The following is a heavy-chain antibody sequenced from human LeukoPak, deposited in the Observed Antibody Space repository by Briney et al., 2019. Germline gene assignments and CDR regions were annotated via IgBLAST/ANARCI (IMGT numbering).Heavy chain of an antibody. CDR3: ARGKGTRYYYDSSGYYYY. D-gene: IGHD3-22*01. CDR2: IDYSGGT. CDR1: GGSIRSFS. J-gene: IGHJ4*02. V-gene: IGHV4-59*12. Sequence: SETLSLTCTVSGGSIRSFSWSWIRQPPGKGLEWIGYIDYSGGTNYNPSLKSRVTISVDTSKNQFSLKLSSVTAADTAVYYCARGKGTRYYYDSSGYYYYWGQGTLVTVSS.